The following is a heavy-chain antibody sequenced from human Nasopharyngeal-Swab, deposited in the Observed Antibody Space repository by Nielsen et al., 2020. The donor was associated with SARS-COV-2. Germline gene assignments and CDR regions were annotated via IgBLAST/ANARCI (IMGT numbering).Heavy chain of an antibody. V-gene: IGHV1-69*13. D-gene: IGHD4-17*01. J-gene: IGHJ6*02. Sequence: SVKVSCKASVCTFISYSISWVRQAPGQGLEWMGGIIPIFGTANYAQKFQGRVTITADESTSTAYMELSSLRSEDTAVYYCARFYGDDYYGMDVWGQGTTVTVSS. CDR3: ARFYGDDYYGMDV. CDR1: VCTFISYS. CDR2: IIPIFGTA.